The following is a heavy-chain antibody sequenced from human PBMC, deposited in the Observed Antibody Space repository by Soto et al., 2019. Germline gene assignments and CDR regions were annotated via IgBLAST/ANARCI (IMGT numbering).Heavy chain of an antibody. D-gene: IGHD4-17*01. CDR3: ARQCEADYEPYYFDY. CDR2: IYYSGST. CDR1: GGSVSSGSYY. Sequence: PSETLSLTCTVSGGSVSSGSYYWGWIRQPPGKGLEWIGSIYYSGSTYYNPSLKSRVTISVDTSKNQFSLKLSSVTAADTAVYYCARQCEADYEPYYFDYWGQGTLVTVSS. J-gene: IGHJ4*02. V-gene: IGHV4-39*01.